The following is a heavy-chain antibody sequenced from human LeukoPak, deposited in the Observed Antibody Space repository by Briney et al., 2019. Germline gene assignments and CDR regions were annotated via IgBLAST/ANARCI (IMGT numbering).Heavy chain of an antibody. V-gene: IGHV3-23*01. CDR1: GFSFSSYA. J-gene: IGHJ4*02. CDR2: VSESGDGT. Sequence: PGGSLRLSCAASGFSFSSYAMSWVRQAPGNGLEWVSSVSESGDGTYYADSVMGRFIISRDNSRKTFHLQMDSLRADDTAIYYCAKGKVNHLGALDFWGQGTLVTVSS. CDR3: AKGKVNHLGALDF. D-gene: IGHD1-26*01.